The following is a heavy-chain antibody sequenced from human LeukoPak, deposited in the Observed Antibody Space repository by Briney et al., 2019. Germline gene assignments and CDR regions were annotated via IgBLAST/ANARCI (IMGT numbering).Heavy chain of an antibody. CDR1: GFTFSSYS. V-gene: IGHV3-21*01. CDR2: ISSSSSYI. CDR3: ARLLWFGELLTYYYYGMDV. D-gene: IGHD3-10*01. Sequence: GGSLRLSCAASGFTFSSYSMNWVRQAPGKGLEWVSSISSSSSYIYYADSVKGRFTISRDNAKNSLYLQMNSLRAEDTAVYYCARLLWFGELLTYYYYGMDVWAKGPRSPSP. J-gene: IGHJ6*02.